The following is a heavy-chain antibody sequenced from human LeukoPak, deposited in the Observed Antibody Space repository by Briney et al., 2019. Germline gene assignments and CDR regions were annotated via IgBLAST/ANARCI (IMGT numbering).Heavy chain of an antibody. J-gene: IGHJ4*02. CDR2: TYYRSTWHN. D-gene: IGHD2-8*01. CDR3: AKSAYFREYFDY. Sequence: SQTLSLTRAISGDSVSSISATWNWSMQSPSRGLEWLGRTYYRSTWHNDYAASVKSQITINPDTSKNQFFLQLNSVTLEDTAVYYCAKSAYFREYFDYWGQGILVTVSS. CDR1: GDSVSSISAT. V-gene: IGHV6-1*01.